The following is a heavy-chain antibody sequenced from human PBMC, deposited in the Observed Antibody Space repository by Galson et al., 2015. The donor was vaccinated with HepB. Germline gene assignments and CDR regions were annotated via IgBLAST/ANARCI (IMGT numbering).Heavy chain of an antibody. Sequence: QVQLQESGPGLVKPSQTLSLTCTVSGGSISSGGYYWSWIRQHPGKGLEWIGYIYYSGSTYYNPSLKSRVTISVDTSKNQFSLKLSSVTAADTAVYYCARTCSSTSCYAGAIYYYGMDVWGQGTTVTVSS. CDR1: GGSISSGGYY. V-gene: IGHV4-31*03. J-gene: IGHJ6*02. CDR3: ARTCSSTSCYAGAIYYYGMDV. CDR2: IYYSGST. D-gene: IGHD2-2*01.